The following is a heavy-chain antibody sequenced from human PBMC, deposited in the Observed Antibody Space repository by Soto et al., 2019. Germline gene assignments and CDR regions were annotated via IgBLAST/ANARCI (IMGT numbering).Heavy chain of an antibody. D-gene: IGHD6-6*01. V-gene: IGHV3-30*18. Sequence: QVQLVESGGGVAQPGRSLRLSCAVSGFTFSDYGMHWVRQAPGKGLDWVEVVSYDGSYKYYADSVKGRFTVSRDLSGNTLFLQMNSLRLEDTAVYFCAKEMYPRTVLDSSSPWGDYWGQGTLVAVSS. CDR3: AKEMYPRTVLDSSSPWGDY. CDR2: VSYDGSYK. J-gene: IGHJ4*02. CDR1: GFTFSDYG.